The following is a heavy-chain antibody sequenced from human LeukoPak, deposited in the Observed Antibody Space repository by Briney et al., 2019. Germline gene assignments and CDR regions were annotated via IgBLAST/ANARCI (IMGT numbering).Heavy chain of an antibody. D-gene: IGHD2-15*01. CDR2: ISDSGGRT. V-gene: IGHV3-23*01. Sequence: GGSLRLSCAVSGITLSNYGMSWVRQAPGKGLEWVAGISDSGGRTNYADSVKGRFTISRDNSKNTLYLQMNSLRAEDTAVYFCAKRGVVIRVIVVGFHKEAYYFDSWGQGALVTVSS. J-gene: IGHJ4*02. CDR3: AKRGVVIRVIVVGFHKEAYYFDS. CDR1: GITLSNYG.